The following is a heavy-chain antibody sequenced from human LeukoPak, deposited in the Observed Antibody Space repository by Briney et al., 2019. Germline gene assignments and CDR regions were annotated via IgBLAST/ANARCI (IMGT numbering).Heavy chain of an antibody. CDR3: VRVVGQQWLVN. J-gene: IGHJ4*02. CDR2: IFHSGST. D-gene: IGHD6-19*01. V-gene: IGHV4-4*02. Sequence: PSETLSLTCAVSGGSIRSTDWWGWVRQPPGKGLEWIGEIFHSGSTNYNPSLKSRVTISVDKSKNQFSLRLSSVTAADTAVYYCVRVVGQQWLVNWGQGTLVTVAS. CDR1: GGSIRSTDW.